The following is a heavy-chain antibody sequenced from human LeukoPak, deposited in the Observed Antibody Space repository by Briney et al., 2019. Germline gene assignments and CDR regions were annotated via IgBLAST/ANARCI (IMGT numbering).Heavy chain of an antibody. V-gene: IGHV3-30*03. CDR2: ISYDGSNK. D-gene: IGHD3-10*02. CDR1: GFTFSSYG. Sequence: GGSLRLSCAASGFTFSSYGMHWVRQAPGKGLEWVAVISYDGSNKYYADSVKGRFTISRDNSKNTLYLQMNSLRAEDTAVYYCAREKSYYDRAKGMNVWGQGTTVTVSS. J-gene: IGHJ6*02. CDR3: AREKSYYDRAKGMNV.